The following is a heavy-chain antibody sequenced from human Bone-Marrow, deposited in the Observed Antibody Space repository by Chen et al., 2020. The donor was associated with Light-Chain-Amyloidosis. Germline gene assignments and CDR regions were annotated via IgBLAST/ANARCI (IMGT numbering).Heavy chain of an antibody. CDR3: TKDRNNDFWSGTSNWFDP. CDR2: ISGDGRTT. CDR1: GFTFDDYA. D-gene: IGHD3-3*01. V-gene: IGHV3-43*02. Sequence: EVQLVESGGGMIQPGGSLRVSCEASGFTFDDYALHWVRQASGRGLEWVCLISGDGRTTHYADSVKGRFTISRDNSKRFLYLEMNSLRNEDTAIYYCTKDRNNDFWSGTSNWFDPWGQGTPVTVST. J-gene: IGHJ5*02.